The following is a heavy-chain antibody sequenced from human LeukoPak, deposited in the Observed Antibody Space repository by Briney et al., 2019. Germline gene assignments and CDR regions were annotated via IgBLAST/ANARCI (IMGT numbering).Heavy chain of an antibody. Sequence: SETLSLTCTVSGGSISSYYWSWIRQPPGKGPEWIGYIYYSGSTNYNPSLKSRVTISVDTSKNQFSLKLSSVTAADTAVYYCARDLRDFWSGFSAFDIWGQGTMVTVSS. CDR3: ARDLRDFWSGFSAFDI. D-gene: IGHD3-3*01. CDR2: IYYSGST. J-gene: IGHJ3*02. V-gene: IGHV4-59*01. CDR1: GGSISSYY.